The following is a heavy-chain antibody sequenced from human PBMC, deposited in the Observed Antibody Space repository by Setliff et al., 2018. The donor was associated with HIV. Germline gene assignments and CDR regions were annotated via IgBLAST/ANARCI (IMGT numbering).Heavy chain of an antibody. D-gene: IGHD2-2*01. CDR2: ISSSGSTI. CDR1: GFPFSSYE. J-gene: IGHJ4*02. CDR3: ARGAYCSSTTCFDT. Sequence: GSLRLSCAASGFPFSSYEMNWVRQAPGKGLEWVSYISSSGSTIYYADSVKGRFTISRDNTKNSLYLQMNSLRAEDTAVYYCARGAYCSSTTCFDTWGQGTLVTVSS. V-gene: IGHV3-48*03.